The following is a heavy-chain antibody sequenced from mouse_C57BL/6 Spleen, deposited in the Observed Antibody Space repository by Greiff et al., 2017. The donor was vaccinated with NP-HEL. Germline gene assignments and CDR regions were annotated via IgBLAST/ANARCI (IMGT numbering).Heavy chain of an antibody. CDR3: ARWRYGSSYAMDY. CDR2: INPGSGGT. V-gene: IGHV1-54*01. D-gene: IGHD1-1*01. Sequence: QVQLQQSGAELVRPGTSVKVSCKASGYAFTNYLIEWVKQRPGQGLEWIGVINPGSGGTNYNEKFKGKATLTADKSSSTAYMQLSSLTSEDSAVYFCARWRYGSSYAMDYWGQGTSVTVSS. CDR1: GYAFTNYL. J-gene: IGHJ4*01.